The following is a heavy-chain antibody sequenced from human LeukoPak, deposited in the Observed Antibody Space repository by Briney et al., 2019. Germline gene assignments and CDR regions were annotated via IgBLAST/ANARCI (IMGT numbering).Heavy chain of an antibody. CDR1: GASISTTDYW. V-gene: IGHV4-39*01. CDR2: GFYDGKT. Sequence: PSETLSLTCSVSGASISTTDYWWGWIRQPPGKGLEWIGIGFYDGKTHYNPSLKGRVSMSVDTSKSQFSPKLSSVTAADTAVYYCVRQVGIGRWFLDDWGRGTLVTVSS. J-gene: IGHJ4*02. CDR3: VRQVGIGRWFLDD. D-gene: IGHD3-10*01.